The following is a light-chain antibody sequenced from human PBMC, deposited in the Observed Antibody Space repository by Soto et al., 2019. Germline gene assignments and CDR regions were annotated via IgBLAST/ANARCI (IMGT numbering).Light chain of an antibody. CDR1: QSVSSSY. J-gene: IGKJ1*01. Sequence: EIVLTQSPGTLSLSPGERATLSCRASQSVSSSYLAWYQQKPGQAPRLLIYDASRRATGIPDRFSGSGSGTDFTLTISRLEPEDFAVYYCQQYGGSPRTFGQGTKVEIK. V-gene: IGKV3-20*01. CDR3: QQYGGSPRT. CDR2: DAS.